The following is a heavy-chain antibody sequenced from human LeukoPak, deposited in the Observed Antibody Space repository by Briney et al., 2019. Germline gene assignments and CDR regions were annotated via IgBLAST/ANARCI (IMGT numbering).Heavy chain of an antibody. CDR1: GGSIISSDYH. Sequence: SETLSLTCTVSGGSIISSDYHWGWVRQPPGKGLEWIETISYSGNTDYNPSLRSRVAISVDTSNNQFSLRLGSVTAADTAVYHCARHCCSGPAKRVFDIWGQGTMVTVSS. V-gene: IGHV4-39*01. CDR3: ARHCCSGPAKRVFDI. J-gene: IGHJ3*02. CDR2: ISYSGNT. D-gene: IGHD2-15*01.